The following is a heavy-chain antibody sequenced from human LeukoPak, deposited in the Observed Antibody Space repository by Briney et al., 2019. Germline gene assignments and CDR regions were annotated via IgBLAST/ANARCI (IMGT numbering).Heavy chain of an antibody. CDR3: ARFDYDSSGYYRTFDY. V-gene: IGHV3-21*04. J-gene: IGHJ4*02. CDR2: ISTSSSYI. Sequence: GGSLRLSCTASGFTFSSYSMNWVRQAPGKGLEWVSSISTSSSYIYYADSVKGRFTISRDNSKNTLYLQMNSQRAEDTAVYYCARFDYDSSGYYRTFDYWGQGTLVTVSS. CDR1: GFTFSSYS. D-gene: IGHD3-22*01.